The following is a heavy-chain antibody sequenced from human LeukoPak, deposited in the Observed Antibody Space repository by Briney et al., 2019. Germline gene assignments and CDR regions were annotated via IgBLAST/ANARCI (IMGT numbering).Heavy chain of an antibody. J-gene: IGHJ6*02. CDR3: AKNTWKSSDSGRGRMDV. CDR1: GFTFSSYW. V-gene: IGHV3-74*01. CDR2: INSDGSST. D-gene: IGHD3-10*01. Sequence: GGSLRLSCAASGFTFSSYWMHWVRQAPGKGLVWVSRINSDGSSTSYADSVKGRFTISRDNSKNTLYLQMNSLRAEDTAVYYCAKNTWKSSDSGRGRMDVWGQGTTVTVSS.